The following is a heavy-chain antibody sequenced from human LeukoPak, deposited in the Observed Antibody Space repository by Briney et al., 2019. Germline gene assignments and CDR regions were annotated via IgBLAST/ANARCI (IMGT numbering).Heavy chain of an antibody. J-gene: IGHJ4*02. Sequence: QAGGSLRLSCAASGFTFSSYGMHWVRQAPGKGLEWVAFIRYDGSNKYYADSVKGRFTISRDNSKNTLYLQMNSLRAEDTAVYYCAKDRQYQLQTMGGIDYWGQGTLVTVSS. V-gene: IGHV3-30*02. CDR1: GFTFSSYG. CDR2: IRYDGSNK. D-gene: IGHD2-2*01. CDR3: AKDRQYQLQTMGGIDY.